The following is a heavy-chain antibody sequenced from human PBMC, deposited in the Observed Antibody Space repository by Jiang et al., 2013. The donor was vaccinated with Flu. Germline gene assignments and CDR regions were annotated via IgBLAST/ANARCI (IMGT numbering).Heavy chain of an antibody. CDR2: INPRNGYT. Sequence: GAEVKKPGASVKVSSRQASGYTFTGHFIHWARRAPGQGLEWMGRINPRNGYTNYAQKFQGRVTLTRDTAIDTAYMELSSLTSDDSAVYYCTRDQETTPDVLDIWGQGTLVTVSS. V-gene: IGHV1-2*06. CDR1: GYTFTGHF. J-gene: IGHJ3*02. D-gene: IGHD1-1*01. CDR3: TRDQETTPDVLDI.